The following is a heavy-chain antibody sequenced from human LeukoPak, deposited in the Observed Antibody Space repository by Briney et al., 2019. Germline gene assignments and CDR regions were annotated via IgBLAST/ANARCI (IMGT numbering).Heavy chain of an antibody. J-gene: IGHJ4*02. CDR1: GFTFSSYW. CDR3: AGGPAY. Sequence: PGGSLRLSCAASGFTFSSYWMHWVRHAPGKGLVWVSRISTDGSTTTYADSVKGRFTISRDNAKNTAYLQMNSLRAEGTAVYYCAGGPAYWGQGKLVTVSS. CDR2: ISTDGSTT. V-gene: IGHV3-74*01. D-gene: IGHD1-14*01.